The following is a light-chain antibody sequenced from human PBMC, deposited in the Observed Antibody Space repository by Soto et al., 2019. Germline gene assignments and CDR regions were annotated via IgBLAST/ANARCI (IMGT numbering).Light chain of an antibody. CDR3: AAWDDSLSGHYV. J-gene: IGLJ1*01. CDR2: RNS. V-gene: IGLV1-47*01. CDR1: SSNIGSNY. Sequence: QSVLTQPPSASGTPGQRVTISCSGSSSNIGSNYVYWYQQLPGTAPKLLIYRNSQRPSGVPDRFSGSKSGTSASLVISGLRSDDEADYYCAAWDDSLSGHYVFGTGTKVTVL.